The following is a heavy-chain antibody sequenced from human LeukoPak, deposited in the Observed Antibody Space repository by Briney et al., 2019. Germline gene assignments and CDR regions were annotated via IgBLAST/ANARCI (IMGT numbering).Heavy chain of an antibody. Sequence: SVKVSCKASGGTFISYAISWVRQAPGQGLEWMGRIIPILGIANYAQKFQGRVTMTRDTSTSTVYMELSSLRSEDTAVYYCVRGYSGSYHYFDYWGQGTLVTVSS. J-gene: IGHJ4*02. CDR2: IIPILGIA. CDR3: VRGYSGSYHYFDY. CDR1: GGTFISYA. D-gene: IGHD1-26*01. V-gene: IGHV1-69*04.